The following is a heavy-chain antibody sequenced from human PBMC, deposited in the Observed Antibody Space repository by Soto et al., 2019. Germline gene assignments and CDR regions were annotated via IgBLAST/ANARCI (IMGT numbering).Heavy chain of an antibody. CDR3: ASSIAAAGREGYFQH. V-gene: IGHV4-31*03. J-gene: IGHJ1*01. CDR1: GGSISSGGYY. D-gene: IGHD6-13*01. CDR2: IYYSGST. Sequence: PSETLSLTCTVSGGSISSGGYYWSWIRHHPGKGLEWIGYIYYSGSTYYNPSLKSRVTISVDTSKNQFSLKLSSVTAADTAVYYCASSIAAAGREGYFQHWGQGTLVTVSS.